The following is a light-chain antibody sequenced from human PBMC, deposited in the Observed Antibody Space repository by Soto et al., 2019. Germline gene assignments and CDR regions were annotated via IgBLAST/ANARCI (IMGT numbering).Light chain of an antibody. CDR1: SSNIGAGYY. V-gene: IGLV1-40*01. Sequence: QSVLTQPPSVSGAPGQRVTISCTGSSSNIGAGYYVQWYQQLPGTAPKLLIYDNSNRPSGVPDRFSGSNYGTSHTLAITVSKTEEESDYYCQTYDSGMSYVFGTGTKLTVL. J-gene: IGLJ1*01. CDR3: QTYDSGMSYV. CDR2: DNS.